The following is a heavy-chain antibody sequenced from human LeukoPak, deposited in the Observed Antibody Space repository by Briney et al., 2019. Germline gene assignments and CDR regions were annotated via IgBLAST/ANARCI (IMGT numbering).Heavy chain of an antibody. CDR1: GFTFCSSR. CDR2: ITRDGSST. J-gene: IGHJ6*04. V-gene: IGHV3-74*01. CDR3: ARDPGYESWSPFWGGMDV. Sequence: GGPLRLSCAASGFTFCSSRMHWLRQAPGKGLVWVSRITRDGSSTTYADSVKGRFTTSRDNAKNTLYLQMDSLRDDDTAVYYCARDPGYESWSPFWGGMDVWGNGTTVIVSS. D-gene: IGHD3-16*01.